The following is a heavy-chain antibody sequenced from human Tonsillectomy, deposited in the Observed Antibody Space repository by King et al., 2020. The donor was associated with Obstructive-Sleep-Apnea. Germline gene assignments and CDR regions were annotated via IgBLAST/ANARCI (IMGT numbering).Heavy chain of an antibody. CDR1: GGSFSGYY. J-gene: IGHJ4*02. D-gene: IGHD3-10*01. V-gene: IGHV4-34*01. CDR3: ARGSLYYYGSGNY. CDR2: INHSGST. Sequence: VQLQQWGAGLLKPSETLSLTCAVYGGSFSGYYWSWIRQPPGKGLEWIGEINHSGSTNYNPSLKSRVTISVDTSKNQFSLKLSSVTAADTAVYYCARGSLYYYGSGNYWGQGTLVTVSS.